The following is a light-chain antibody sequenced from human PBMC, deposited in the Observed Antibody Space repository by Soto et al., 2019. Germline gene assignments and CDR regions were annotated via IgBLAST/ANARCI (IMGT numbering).Light chain of an antibody. V-gene: IGKV3D-20*02. CDR1: QRVTSNY. Sequence: NVWTKSPGPLFLSPGERVTLSCRASQRVTSNYLAWYQHRPGLAPRLLIYGASSRATGIPYRFSGSGSRTDFTLTIISLEPEDFSVYYWQQRINWPLTFGEGTKVDIK. CDR3: QQRINWPLT. J-gene: IGKJ4*01. CDR2: GAS.